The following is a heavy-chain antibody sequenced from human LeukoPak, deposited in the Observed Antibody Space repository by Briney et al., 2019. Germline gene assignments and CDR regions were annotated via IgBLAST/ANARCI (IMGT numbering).Heavy chain of an antibody. CDR3: ANLWEMGY. CDR1: GFSFSDYW. J-gene: IGHJ4*02. V-gene: IGHV3-7*01. D-gene: IGHD5-24*01. Sequence: GGSLRLSCAASGFSFSDYWMSWVRQAPGKGLEWVANVKPDGSEKYYVDSVKGRFTISRDNARNSLYLQMDGLRAEDTAVYYCANLWEMGYWGQGTLVTVSS. CDR2: VKPDGSEK.